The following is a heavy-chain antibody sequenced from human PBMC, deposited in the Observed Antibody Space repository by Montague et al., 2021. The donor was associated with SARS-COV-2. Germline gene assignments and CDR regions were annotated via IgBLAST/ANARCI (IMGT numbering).Heavy chain of an antibody. CDR2: LYTSGST. CDR1: GGSISSYY. CDR3: ARERGPYYFESSGYHNAFVI. Sequence: SETLSLTCTVSGGSISSYYWSWIRQPAGKGLEWIGRLYTSGSTNYNPSXXSRVTISVDTSKNQFSLKLSSVTAADTAVYYCARERGPYYFESSGYHNAFVIWGQGTMVTVSS. D-gene: IGHD3-22*01. J-gene: IGHJ3*02. V-gene: IGHV4-4*07.